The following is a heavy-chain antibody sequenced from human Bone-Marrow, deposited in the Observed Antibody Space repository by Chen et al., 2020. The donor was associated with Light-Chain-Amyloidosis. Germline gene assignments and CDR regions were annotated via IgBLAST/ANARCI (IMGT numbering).Heavy chain of an antibody. D-gene: IGHD5-12*01. CDR1: GYTFPNYW. Sequence: EVQLEQSGPEVKKPGESLKISCKGSGYTFPNYWIGWVRQMPGKGLEWMGVIYPDDSDARYSPSFEGKVTIAADKSITTAYLQWRSMEASDTAMYYCARRRDGYNFDYWGQGTMVTVSS. J-gene: IGHJ4*02. V-gene: IGHV5-51*01. CDR2: IYPDDSDA. CDR3: ARRRDGYNFDY.